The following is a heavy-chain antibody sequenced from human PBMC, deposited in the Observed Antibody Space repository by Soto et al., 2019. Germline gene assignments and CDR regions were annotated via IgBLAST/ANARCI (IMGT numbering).Heavy chain of an antibody. CDR1: GGSISSSSYY. CDR2: IYYSGST. Sequence: PSETLSLTCTVSGGSISSSSYYWGWIRQPPGKGLEWIGSIYYSGSTYYNPSLKSRVTISVDTSKNQFSLKLSSVTAADTAVYYCARHGRGMARPPDHDAFDIWGQGPMVTVSS. J-gene: IGHJ3*02. CDR3: ARHGRGMARPPDHDAFDI. V-gene: IGHV4-39*01. D-gene: IGHD1-26*01.